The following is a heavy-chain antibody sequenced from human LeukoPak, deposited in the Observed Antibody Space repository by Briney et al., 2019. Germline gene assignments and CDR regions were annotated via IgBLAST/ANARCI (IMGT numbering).Heavy chain of an antibody. Sequence: PSETLSLTCTVSGGSISSYYWSWIRQPAAKGLEWIGRIYTSGSTNYNPSLKSRVTISVDTSKNQFSLKLSSVTAADTAVYYCARDVGYCSSTSCYNWFDPWGQGTLVTVSS. CDR2: IYTSGST. D-gene: IGHD2-2*01. CDR3: ARDVGYCSSTSCYNWFDP. V-gene: IGHV4-4*07. J-gene: IGHJ5*02. CDR1: GGSISSYY.